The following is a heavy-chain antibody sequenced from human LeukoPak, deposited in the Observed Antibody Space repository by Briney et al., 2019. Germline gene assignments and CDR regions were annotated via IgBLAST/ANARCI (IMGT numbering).Heavy chain of an antibody. CDR1: GGSISSGSYY. V-gene: IGHV4-61*02. CDR3: ARVGYSYSLDY. J-gene: IGHJ4*02. Sequence: SETLSLTCTVSGGSISSGSYYWSWIPQPAGKGLEWIGRIYTSGSTNYNPSLKSRVTTSVDTSRNQFSLKLSSVTAADTAVYYCARVGYSYSLDYWGQGTLVTVSS. D-gene: IGHD5-18*01. CDR2: IYTSGST.